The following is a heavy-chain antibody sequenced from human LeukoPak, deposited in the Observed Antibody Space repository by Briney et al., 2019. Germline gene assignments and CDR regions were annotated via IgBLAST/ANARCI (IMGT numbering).Heavy chain of an antibody. D-gene: IGHD3-3*02. J-gene: IGHJ4*02. CDR3: TTGCGHSDFDY. Sequence: PGGSLRLSCAASGFTFTHARLGWVRQAPGEGLEWVGLIKSRIAGGTTDYAAPVKGRFTISRDDSKHTLYLQMNSLKSEDTAVYYCTTGCGHSDFDYWGQGTLVTVSS. CDR2: IKSRIAGGTT. CDR1: GFTFTHAR. V-gene: IGHV3-15*01.